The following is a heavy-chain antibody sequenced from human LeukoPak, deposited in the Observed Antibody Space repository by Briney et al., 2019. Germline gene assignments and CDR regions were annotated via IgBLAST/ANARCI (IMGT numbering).Heavy chain of an antibody. CDR2: IRYDGSNK. D-gene: IGHD2-21*02. Sequence: PGGSLRLSCAASGFTLRSYWMTWVRQAPGKGLEWVAFIRYDGSNKYYADSVKGRFTISRDNSKNTLYLQMNSLRAEDTAVYYCAKDGVVTLYLYYYYYMDVWGKGTTVTISS. V-gene: IGHV3-30*02. J-gene: IGHJ6*03. CDR3: AKDGVVTLYLYYYYYMDV. CDR1: GFTLRSYW.